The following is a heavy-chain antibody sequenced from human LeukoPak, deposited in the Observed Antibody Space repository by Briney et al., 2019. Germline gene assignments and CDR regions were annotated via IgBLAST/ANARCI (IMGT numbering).Heavy chain of an antibody. Sequence: GGSLRLSCAASGFTFSSYEMNWVRQAPGKGLEWVSYISSSGSTIYYADSVKGRFTISRDNSKNTLYLQMNSLRAEDTAVYYCARDRGGWYNYWGQGTLVTVSS. D-gene: IGHD6-19*01. J-gene: IGHJ4*02. CDR1: GFTFSSYE. CDR2: ISSSGSTI. V-gene: IGHV3-48*03. CDR3: ARDRGGWYNY.